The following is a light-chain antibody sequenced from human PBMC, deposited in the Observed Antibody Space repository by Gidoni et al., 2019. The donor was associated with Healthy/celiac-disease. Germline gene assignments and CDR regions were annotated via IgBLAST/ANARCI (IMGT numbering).Light chain of an antibody. CDR2: RAS. CDR1: QSVSSN. Sequence: EIVMTQSPPTLSVSPGERATLSCRASQSVSSNLAWYQRKPGQAPSLLIYRASTRATGIPARFSGSGSGTEFTLTISSLQSEDFAFYYCQQYNNWPYTFGQGTKLEIK. J-gene: IGKJ2*01. CDR3: QQYNNWPYT. V-gene: IGKV3-15*01.